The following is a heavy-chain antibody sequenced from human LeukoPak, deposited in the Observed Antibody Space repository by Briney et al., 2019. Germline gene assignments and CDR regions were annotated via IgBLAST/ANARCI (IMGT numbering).Heavy chain of an antibody. D-gene: IGHD6-19*01. V-gene: IGHV4-34*01. J-gene: IGHJ4*02. CDR2: INHSGST. Sequence: KPSETLSLTCAVYGGSFSGYYWSWIRQPPGKGLEWIGEINHSGSTYYNPSLKSRVTISVDTSKNQFSLKLSSVTAADTAVYYCASTGSSGWIYYWGQGTLVTVSS. CDR1: GGSFSGYY. CDR3: ASTGSSGWIYY.